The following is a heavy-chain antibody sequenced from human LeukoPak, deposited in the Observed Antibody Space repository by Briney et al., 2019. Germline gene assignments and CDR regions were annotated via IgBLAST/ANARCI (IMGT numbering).Heavy chain of an antibody. J-gene: IGHJ4*02. CDR3: ARDPRGSSGWYYDY. CDR1: GFIFSTYY. D-gene: IGHD6-19*01. V-gene: IGHV3-66*01. Sequence: GGSLRLSCAASGFIFSTYYMSWTRQAPGKGLEWVSVIYSGGSTYYADSVKGRFTISRDNSKNTLYLQMNSLRAEDTAVYYCARDPRGSSGWYYDYWGQGTLVTVSS. CDR2: IYSGGST.